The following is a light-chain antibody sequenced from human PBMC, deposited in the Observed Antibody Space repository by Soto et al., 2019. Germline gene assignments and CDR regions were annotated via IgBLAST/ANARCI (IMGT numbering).Light chain of an antibody. CDR1: SSNIGAGYD. CDR2: GNS. V-gene: IGLV1-40*01. Sequence: QSVLTQPPSVSGAPGQRVTISCTGRSSNIGAGYDVHWYQQLPGTAPKLLIYGNSNRPSGVPDRFSGSKSGTSAALAITGLQAEDEAEYYCQSHDSSLSSYVFGTGTKLTVL. CDR3: QSHDSSLSSYV. J-gene: IGLJ1*01.